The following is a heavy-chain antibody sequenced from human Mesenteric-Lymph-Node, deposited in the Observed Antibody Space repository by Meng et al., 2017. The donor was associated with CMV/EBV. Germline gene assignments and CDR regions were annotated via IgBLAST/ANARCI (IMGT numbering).Heavy chain of an antibody. J-gene: IGHJ6*02. Sequence: SVKVSCKAIGGTFSNYAVSWVRQAPGQGLEWMGGIIPMYGKVDYAQKFQGRVTITTDESTSTAYMELSSLRSEDTAVYYCASQGGGGLAARPWSAYYYYGMDVWGQGTTVTVSS. D-gene: IGHD6-6*01. V-gene: IGHV1-69*05. CDR3: ASQGGGGLAARPWSAYYYYGMDV. CDR2: IIPMYGKV. CDR1: GGTFSNYA.